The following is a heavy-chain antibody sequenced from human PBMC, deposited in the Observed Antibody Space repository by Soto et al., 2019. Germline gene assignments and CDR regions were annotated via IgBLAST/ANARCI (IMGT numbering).Heavy chain of an antibody. CDR3: ARDLGWAFDS. CDR1: GFTFSTFS. D-gene: IGHD6-19*01. Sequence: ESGGGSVQPGGSLRLSCAASGFTFSTFSMNWVRQAPGRGLEGISYISGGGRPISYADSVKGRFTISRDNAKNSLYLQMDSLTDEDTAVYYCARDLGWAFDSWGQGTLVTVSS. V-gene: IGHV3-48*02. J-gene: IGHJ4*02. CDR2: ISGGGRPI.